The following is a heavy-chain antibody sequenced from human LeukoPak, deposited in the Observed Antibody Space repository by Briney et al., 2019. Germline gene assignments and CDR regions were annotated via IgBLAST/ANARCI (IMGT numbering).Heavy chain of an antibody. J-gene: IGHJ4*02. CDR1: GYTFRSYA. D-gene: IGHD4-23*01. CDR3: ARESDYGGNYYYLDS. V-gene: IGHV1-18*04. CDR2: VSPYTGHT. Sequence: ASVKVSCKASGYTFRSYALTWVRQAPGQGLEWMGWVSPYTGHTEYAQTFQGRVTMTADTSTTTSYLELRSLRSDDTAMYFCARESDYGGNYYYLDSWGQGTLATVSS.